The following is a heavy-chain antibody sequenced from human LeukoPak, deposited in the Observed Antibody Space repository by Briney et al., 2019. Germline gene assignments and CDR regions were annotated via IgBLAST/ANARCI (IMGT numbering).Heavy chain of an antibody. CDR2: TKQDDSEK. V-gene: IGHV3-7*01. CDR1: GFSFRSYW. J-gene: IGHJ4*02. CDR3: ARGFDSRFFND. D-gene: IGHD3-22*01. Sequence: GGSLRLSCVDSGFSFRSYWMSWVRQAPGKGLEWVANTKQDDSEKYYVDSVKGRFSISRDSAKNSLYLQMNSLRVEDTAVYYCARGFDSRFFNDWGQGTLVTVSS.